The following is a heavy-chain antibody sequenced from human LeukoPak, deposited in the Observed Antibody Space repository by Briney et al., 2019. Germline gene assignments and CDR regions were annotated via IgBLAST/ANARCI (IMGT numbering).Heavy chain of an antibody. CDR1: GCTFTSYG. Sequence: GASVKVSCKASGCTFTSYGISWVRQAPGQGLEWMGWISAYNGNTNYAQKLQGRITMTTDTSTSTAYMELRSLRSDDTAVYYCARAGLAAAGTEFDIWGQGTMVTVSS. V-gene: IGHV1-18*01. CDR3: ARAGLAAAGTEFDI. CDR2: ISAYNGNT. D-gene: IGHD6-13*01. J-gene: IGHJ3*02.